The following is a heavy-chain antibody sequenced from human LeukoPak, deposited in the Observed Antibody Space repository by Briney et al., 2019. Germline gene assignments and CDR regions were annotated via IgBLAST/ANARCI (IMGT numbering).Heavy chain of an antibody. J-gene: IGHJ4*02. D-gene: IGHD2-15*01. Sequence: GESLKISCKGSGYSFTSYWIGWGRQMPGKGLEWMGIIYPGDSDTRYSPSFQGQVTISADKSISTAYLQWSSLKASDTAMYYCARHRYCSGGSCYRLDYWGQGTLVTVSS. V-gene: IGHV5-51*01. CDR2: IYPGDSDT. CDR1: GYSFTSYW. CDR3: ARHRYCSGGSCYRLDY.